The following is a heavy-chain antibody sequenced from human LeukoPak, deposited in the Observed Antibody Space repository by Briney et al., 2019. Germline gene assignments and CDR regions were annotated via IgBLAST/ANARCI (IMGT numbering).Heavy chain of an antibody. CDR2: INHSGST. V-gene: IGHV4-34*01. CDR1: GGSFSGYY. J-gene: IGHJ4*02. CDR3: ARDHGDFVQHD. Sequence: SETLSLTCAVYGGSFSGYYWSWIRQPPGKGLEWIGEINHSGSTNYNPSLKSRVTISVDTSKNQFSLKPRSVTAADTAMYYCARDHGDFVQHDWGQGTLVTVSS. D-gene: IGHD4-17*01.